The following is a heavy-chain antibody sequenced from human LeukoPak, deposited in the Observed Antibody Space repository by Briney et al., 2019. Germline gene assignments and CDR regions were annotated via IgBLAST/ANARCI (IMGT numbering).Heavy chain of an antibody. Sequence: GGSLRLSCAASGFTFSSYAMSWVRQAPGKGLEWVSAISGSGGSTYYADSVKGRFTISRDNAKNSLYLQMNSLRAEDTALYYCAKAGLELVDYYGMDVWGQGTTVTVSS. J-gene: IGHJ6*02. CDR3: AKAGLELVDYYGMDV. CDR1: GFTFSSYA. V-gene: IGHV3-23*01. D-gene: IGHD1-7*01. CDR2: ISGSGGST.